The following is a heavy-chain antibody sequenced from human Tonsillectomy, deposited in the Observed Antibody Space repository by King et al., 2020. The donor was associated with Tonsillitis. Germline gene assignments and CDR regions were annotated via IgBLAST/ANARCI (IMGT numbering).Heavy chain of an antibody. Sequence: QLQESGPGLVKPSETLSLTCAVSGYSISSDYYWGWIRQPPGKGLEWIGSIYHSGSTYYNPSIKSRVTISVDTSKNQFSLKLSSVTAADTAVNYCARFTVTTPHDAFDIWGQGTMVTVSS. CDR1: GYSISSDYY. CDR3: ARFTVTTPHDAFDI. D-gene: IGHD4-17*01. V-gene: IGHV4-38-2*01. CDR2: IYHSGST. J-gene: IGHJ3*02.